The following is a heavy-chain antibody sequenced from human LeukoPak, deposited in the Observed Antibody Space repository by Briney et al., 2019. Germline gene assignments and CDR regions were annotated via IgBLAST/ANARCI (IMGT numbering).Heavy chain of an antibody. CDR1: GFTFSSYA. D-gene: IGHD3-9*01. Sequence: PGGSLRLSCAASGFTFSSYAMSWVRQAPGQGLEWVSAISGSGGKTYYADSVKGRFTISRDNSKNTLYLQMNSLRAEDTAVYYCANSPAGFDPFDYWGQGTLVTVSS. V-gene: IGHV3-23*01. J-gene: IGHJ4*02. CDR2: ISGSGGKT. CDR3: ANSPAGFDPFDY.